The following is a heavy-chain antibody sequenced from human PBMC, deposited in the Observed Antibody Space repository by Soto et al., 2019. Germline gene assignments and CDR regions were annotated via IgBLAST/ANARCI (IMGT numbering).Heavy chain of an antibody. V-gene: IGHV4-28*01. CDR1: GTSICSSNW. Sequence: PSETLSLTCIVSGTSICSSNWWCWIRQPPGKGLEWIGYIYYSGTTYYNPSLKSRVTMSVDTSKNQFSLKLTSVTAVDTAVYYCARREIQGPIDYWGQGTLVTVSS. J-gene: IGHJ4*02. D-gene: IGHD1-26*01. CDR2: IYYSGTT. CDR3: ARREIQGPIDY.